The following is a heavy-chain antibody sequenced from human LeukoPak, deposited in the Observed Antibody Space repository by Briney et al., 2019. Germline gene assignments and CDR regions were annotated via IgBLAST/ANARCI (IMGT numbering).Heavy chain of an antibody. Sequence: PSETLSLTCTVSGDSVSNSLKYWGWIRQPPGKGLEWIGNTYFTGSTHTNPTLKSRVTRSVDTSQNQFTLKLSSVTAAHCALYYCARLTKGRYVDYIFDYWGQGTLLTVSS. J-gene: IGHJ4*02. CDR2: TYFTGST. D-gene: IGHD3-9*01. V-gene: IGHV4-39*01. CDR3: ARLTKGRYVDYIFDY. CDR1: GDSVSNSLKY.